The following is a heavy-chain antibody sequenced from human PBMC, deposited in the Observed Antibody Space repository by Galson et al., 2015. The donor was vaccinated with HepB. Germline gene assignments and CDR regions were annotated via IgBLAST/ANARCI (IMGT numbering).Heavy chain of an antibody. CDR3: TRDTLRGVDVVVPAAHFDY. CDR2: IRSKAYGGTT. D-gene: IGHD2-2*01. CDR1: GFTFGDYA. V-gene: IGHV3-49*03. J-gene: IGHJ4*02. Sequence: SLRLSCAASGFTFGDYAMSWFRQAPGKGLEWVGFIRSKAYGGTTEYAASVKGRFTISRDDSKSIAYLQMNSLKTEDTAVYYCTRDTLRGVDVVVPAAHFDYWGQGTLVTVSS.